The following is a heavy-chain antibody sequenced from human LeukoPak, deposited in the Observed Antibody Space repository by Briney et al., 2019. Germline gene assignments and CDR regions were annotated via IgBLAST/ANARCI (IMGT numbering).Heavy chain of an antibody. CDR3: AKESDYCSSTKCSYFDY. Sequence: GGSLRLSCAASGFTFSRFWMSWVRQAPGKGLEWVANIKQDGSEKYYVDSVKGRFTISRDNAQKSLYLQMDSLRVEDTAVYYCAKESDYCSSTKCSYFDYWGQGTLVTVSS. V-gene: IGHV3-7*01. CDR1: GFTFSRFW. CDR2: IKQDGSEK. D-gene: IGHD2-2*01. J-gene: IGHJ4*02.